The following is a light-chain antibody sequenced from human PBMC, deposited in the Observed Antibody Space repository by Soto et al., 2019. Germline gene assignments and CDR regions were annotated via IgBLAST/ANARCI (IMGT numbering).Light chain of an antibody. V-gene: IGLV2-14*01. CDR2: DVS. J-gene: IGLJ2*01. CDR1: SSDVGGYNY. CDR3: SSYTSSSTVV. Sequence: QTVVTQPPSVSGSPGQSITISCTGTSSDVGGYNYVSWYQQHPGKAPKLMIYDVSNRPSGVSNRFSGSKCGSTASLTISGLQAEDEADYYCSSYTSSSTVVFGGGTKLTVL.